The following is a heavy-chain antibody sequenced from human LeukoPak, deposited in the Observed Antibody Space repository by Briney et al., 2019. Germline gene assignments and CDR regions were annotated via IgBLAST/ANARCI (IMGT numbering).Heavy chain of an antibody. CDR3: ARVGVAVAGFDC. J-gene: IGHJ4*02. Sequence: ASVKVSCKASGYTFTNYAMHWVRQAPGQRPEWMGWINAGNGNTKYSQKFQGRVTITRDTSASTAYMEPSSLRSEDTAVYYCARVGVAVAGFDCWGQGTLVTVSS. V-gene: IGHV1-3*01. CDR1: GYTFTNYA. D-gene: IGHD6-19*01. CDR2: INAGNGNT.